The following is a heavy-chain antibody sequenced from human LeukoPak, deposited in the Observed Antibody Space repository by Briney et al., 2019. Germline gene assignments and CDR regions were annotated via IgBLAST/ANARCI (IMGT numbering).Heavy chain of an antibody. CDR3: AKALDP. CDR2: IYYTGTT. CDR1: GGSISSGDYY. J-gene: IGHJ5*02. V-gene: IGHV4-31*03. Sequence: SETLSLTCTVSGGSISSGDYYWSWIRRHPVKGLEWLGNIYYTGTTYYNPSLRSRLTISRDTSKNQFFLKLSSVTAADTAVYYCAKALDPWGQGTLDTVSS. D-gene: IGHD1-1*01.